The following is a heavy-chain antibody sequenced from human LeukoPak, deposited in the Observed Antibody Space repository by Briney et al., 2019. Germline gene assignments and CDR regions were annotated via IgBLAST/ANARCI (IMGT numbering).Heavy chain of an antibody. CDR1: GYTFTSYA. CDR3: VGSSSSDAFDI. CDR2: INAGNGNT. V-gene: IGHV1-3*01. Sequence: ASVKVSCKASGYTFTSYAMHWVRQAPGQRLEWMGWINAGNGNTKYSQKFQGRVTITRDTSASTAYMELSSLRSEDTAVYYCVGSSSSDAFDIWSQGTMVTVSS. D-gene: IGHD6-6*01. J-gene: IGHJ3*02.